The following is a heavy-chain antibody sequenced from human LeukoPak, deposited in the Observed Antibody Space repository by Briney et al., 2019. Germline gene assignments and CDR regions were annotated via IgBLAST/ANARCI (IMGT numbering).Heavy chain of an antibody. CDR1: GGSISSYY. J-gene: IGHJ4*02. CDR3: ARLVAVAGMSGHYFDY. Sequence: SETLSLTCTVSGGSISSYYWGWIRQPPGKGLEWIGSIYHSGSTYYNPSLKSRVTISVDTSKNQFSLKLSSVTAADTAVYYCARLVAVAGMSGHYFDYWGQGTLVTVSS. D-gene: IGHD6-19*01. CDR2: IYHSGST. V-gene: IGHV4-38-2*02.